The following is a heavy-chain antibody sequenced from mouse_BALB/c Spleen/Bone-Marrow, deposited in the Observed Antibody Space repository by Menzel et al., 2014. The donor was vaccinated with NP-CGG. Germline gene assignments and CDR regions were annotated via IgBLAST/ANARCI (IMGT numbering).Heavy chain of an antibody. J-gene: IGHJ2*01. V-gene: IGHV1-26*01. D-gene: IGHD3-3*01. CDR2: INPNTDGT. CDR3: ARSRYFDN. Sequence: VQLQQSGPELVKPGTSVEMSCKASGYTFTDYYMMWVRQSHGKSLEWIGHINPNTDGTSYNQKFKGKATLTVDKSSSTAYMQLNSLTSEDSAVYYCARSRYFDNWGQDTTLTVSS. CDR1: GYTFTDYY.